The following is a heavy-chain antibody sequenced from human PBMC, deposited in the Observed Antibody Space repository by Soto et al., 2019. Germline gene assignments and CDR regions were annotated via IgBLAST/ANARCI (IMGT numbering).Heavy chain of an antibody. D-gene: IGHD5-18*01. Sequence: QLQLQESGPGLVKPSETLSLTCSVSGGSVTNSLYNWGWIRQPPGKGLEWIGITYSSGSTHYNPSLKSRVTVSMDTSKNQFSLNLSSVTAADTAVYYCARHWVTLSELRATPMVLVDSWGQGTLVTVSS. CDR1: GGSVTNSLYN. J-gene: IGHJ4*02. CDR3: ARHWVTLSELRATPMVLVDS. V-gene: IGHV4-39*01. CDR2: TYSSGST.